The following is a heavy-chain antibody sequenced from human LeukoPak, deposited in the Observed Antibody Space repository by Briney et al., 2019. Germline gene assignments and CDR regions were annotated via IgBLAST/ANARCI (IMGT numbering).Heavy chain of an antibody. CDR2: ISAYNGDT. CDR1: GYTFTSYS. CDR3: ARDHLGSCTSTSCYRLDY. V-gene: IGHV1-18*01. J-gene: IGHJ4*02. D-gene: IGHD2-2*01. Sequence: ASVKVSCKASGYTFTSYSISWVRQAPGHGLEWMGWISAYNGDTNYAQNLQGRVTMTTDKSTTTAYMELRSLRSDDTAMYYCARDHLGSCTSTSCYRLDYWGQGTLVTVSS.